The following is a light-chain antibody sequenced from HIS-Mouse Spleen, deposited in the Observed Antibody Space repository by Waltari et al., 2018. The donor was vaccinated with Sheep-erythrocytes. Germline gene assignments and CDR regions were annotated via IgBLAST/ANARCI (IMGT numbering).Light chain of an antibody. CDR3: SSYAGSNNYV. CDR1: SSDVVGYNY. J-gene: IGLJ1*01. V-gene: IGLV2-8*01. Sequence: QSALTQPPSASGSPGQSVPISCTGTSSDVVGYNYVSWYQQHPGKAPKLMIYEVSKRPSGVPDRFSGSKSGNTASLTVSGLQAEDEADYYCSSYAGSNNYVFGTGTKVTVL. CDR2: EVS.